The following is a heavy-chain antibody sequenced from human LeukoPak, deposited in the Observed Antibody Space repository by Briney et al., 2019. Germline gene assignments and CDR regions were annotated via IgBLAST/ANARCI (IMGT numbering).Heavy chain of an antibody. J-gene: IGHJ6*02. D-gene: IGHD3-16*01. V-gene: IGHV3-7*01. CDR3: ARDKTTPIYVASYYYGMDV. CDR1: GFTFSSYW. CDR2: IKQDGSEK. Sequence: GGSLRLSCAASGFTFSSYWMSWVRQAPGKGLEWVANIKQDGSEKYYVDSVKGRFTISRDNAKNSLYLQMNSLRAEDTAVYYCARDKTTPIYVASYYYGMDVWDQGTTVTVSS.